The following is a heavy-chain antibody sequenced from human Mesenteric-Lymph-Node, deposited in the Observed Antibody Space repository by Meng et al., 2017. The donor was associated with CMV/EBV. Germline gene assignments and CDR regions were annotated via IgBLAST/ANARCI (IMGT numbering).Heavy chain of an antibody. CDR1: GFSFSNYA. J-gene: IGHJ4*02. CDR3: ARIDYGDYGDY. CDR2: IGASGGST. D-gene: IGHD4-17*01. Sequence: GGSLRLSCAASGFSFSNYAMTWVRQAPGKGLEWVSAIGASGGSTYYADSVKGRFTISRDNSKNTLYLQMNSLRAEDTAVYYCARIDYGDYGDYWGQGTLVTVSS. V-gene: IGHV3-23*01.